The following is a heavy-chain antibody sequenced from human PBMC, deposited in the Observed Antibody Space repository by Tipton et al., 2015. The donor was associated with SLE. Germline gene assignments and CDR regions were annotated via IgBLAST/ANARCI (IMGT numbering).Heavy chain of an antibody. Sequence: SLRLSCAAPGFTFSSYSMNWVRQAPGKGLEWVSYISSSTSIILYADSVKGRFTISRDNAKNSLYLQMNSLRAEDTAVYYCSREWSDWSGGSCQGDFQHGGQGTLVTVSS. CDR3: SREWSDWSGGSCQGDFQH. V-gene: IGHV3-48*01. J-gene: IGHJ1*01. CDR2: ISSSTSII. D-gene: IGHD2-15*01. CDR1: GFTFSSYS.